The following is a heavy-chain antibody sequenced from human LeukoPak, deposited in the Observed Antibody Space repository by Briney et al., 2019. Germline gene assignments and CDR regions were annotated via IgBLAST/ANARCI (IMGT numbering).Heavy chain of an antibody. J-gene: IGHJ4*02. CDR3: ARNNWGIDY. D-gene: IGHD7-27*01. V-gene: IGHV3-23*01. Sequence: GGSLRLSCAASGFTFSSYGMSWVRQAPGKGLEWVSAISGSGGSTYYADSVKGRFTISRDNSKNTLYLEMNSLREEDTAVYYCARNNWGIDYWGRGALVTVSS. CDR2: ISGSGGST. CDR1: GFTFSSYG.